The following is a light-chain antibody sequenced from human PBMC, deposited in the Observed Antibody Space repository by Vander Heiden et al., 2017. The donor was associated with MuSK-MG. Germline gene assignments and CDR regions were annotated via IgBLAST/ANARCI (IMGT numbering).Light chain of an antibody. CDR3: QQSDSTPLYT. V-gene: IGKV1-39*01. CDR2: AAS. J-gene: IGKJ2*01. CDR1: QSISSY. Sequence: DIQMTQSPSSLSASVGDRVTITCRASQSISSYLNWYQQKPGKAPKLLIYAASSLQSGVPSRFSGSGSGKDFTLTISSLQPKDFATYYCQQSDSTPLYTFGQGTKLEIK.